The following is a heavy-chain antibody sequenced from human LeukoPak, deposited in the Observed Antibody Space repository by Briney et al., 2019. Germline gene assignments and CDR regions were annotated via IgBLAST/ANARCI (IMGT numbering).Heavy chain of an antibody. CDR1: GFTFSSYG. CDR3: AKDRNTYATRAYYFMDV. CDR2: IRYDGSNK. J-gene: IGHJ6*03. V-gene: IGHV3-30*02. D-gene: IGHD5-18*01. Sequence: GGSLRLSCAASGFTFSSYGMHWVRQAPGKGLEWVAFIRYDGSNKYYADSVKGRFTISRDNSKNTLYLQMNGLRAEDTSVYYCAKDRNTYATRAYYFMDVWGKGTTVTVSS.